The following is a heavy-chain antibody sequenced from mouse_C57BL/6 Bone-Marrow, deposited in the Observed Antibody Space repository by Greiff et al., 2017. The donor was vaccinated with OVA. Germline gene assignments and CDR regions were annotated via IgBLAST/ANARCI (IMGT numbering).Heavy chain of an antibody. CDR3: AGAYYSNYVGYFDV. D-gene: IGHD2-5*01. Sequence: EVQLVESGGGLVKPGGSLKLSCAASGFTFSDYGMHWVRQAPEKGLEWVAYISSGSSTIYYADTVKGRFTISRDNAKNTLFLQMTSLRSEDTAMDDCAGAYYSNYVGYFDVWGTGTTVTVSS. J-gene: IGHJ1*03. CDR1: GFTFSDYG. V-gene: IGHV5-17*01. CDR2: ISSGSSTI.